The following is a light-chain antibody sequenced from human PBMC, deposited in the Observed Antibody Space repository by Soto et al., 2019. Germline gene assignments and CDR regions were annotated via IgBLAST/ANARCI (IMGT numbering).Light chain of an antibody. CDR2: DNN. CDR1: SSNIGNNY. V-gene: IGLV1-51*01. J-gene: IGLJ1*01. CDR3: GTWDSSLSAYV. Sequence: QSVLTQPPSVSAAPGQKVTISCSGSSSNIGNNYVSWYQQLPGTAPKLLIYDNNKRPSGIPDRFSGSKSGTSATLGITGLQTGDEADYYCGTWDSSLSAYVFGTGTKGT.